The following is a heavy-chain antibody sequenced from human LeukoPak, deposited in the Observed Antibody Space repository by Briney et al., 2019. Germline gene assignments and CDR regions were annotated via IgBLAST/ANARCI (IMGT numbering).Heavy chain of an antibody. CDR1: GGSISEYY. V-gene: IGHV4-59*01. Sequence: SEALSLTCTVSGGSISEYYWYWIRQPPGKGLEWIGYIYYTGSTKYHPSLKSRLTISVDTSKNQFSLRLTSVTAADTAVYYCARGGNFYRGHYFDYWGQGALVTVSS. CDR2: IYYTGST. D-gene: IGHD1-26*01. J-gene: IGHJ4*02. CDR3: ARGGNFYRGHYFDY.